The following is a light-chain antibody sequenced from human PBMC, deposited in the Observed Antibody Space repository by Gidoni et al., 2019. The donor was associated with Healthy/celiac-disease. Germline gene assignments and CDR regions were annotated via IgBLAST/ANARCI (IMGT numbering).Light chain of an antibody. CDR2: DSS. CDR3: QQRSNWPPTWT. Sequence: EIVLSQSPATLSLSPGERATLPCRASQSVSSYLAWYQQKPDQAPRLLIYDSSNRATGIPARFSGSGSGTDFTLTISSLGPEDFAVYYCQQRSNWPPTWTFGQGTKVEIK. V-gene: IGKV3-11*01. CDR1: QSVSSY. J-gene: IGKJ1*01.